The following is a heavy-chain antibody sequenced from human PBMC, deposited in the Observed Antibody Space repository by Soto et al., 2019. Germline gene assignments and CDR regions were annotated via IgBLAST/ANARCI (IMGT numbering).Heavy chain of an antibody. CDR3: ARVGRTYYYDSSGYYPSFYFDY. J-gene: IGHJ4*02. V-gene: IGHV4-59*01. CDR2: IYYSGST. Sequence: SETLSLTCTVSGGSISSYYWSWIRQPPGKGLEWIGYIYYSGSTNYNPSLKSRVTISVETSKNQFSLKLSSVTAADTAVYYCARVGRTYYYDSSGYYPSFYFDYWGQGTLVTVSS. D-gene: IGHD3-22*01. CDR1: GGSISSYY.